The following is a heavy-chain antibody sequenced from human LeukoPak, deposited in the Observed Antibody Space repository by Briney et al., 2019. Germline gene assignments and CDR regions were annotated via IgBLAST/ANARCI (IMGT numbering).Heavy chain of an antibody. CDR2: IYPGDSDT. D-gene: IGHD4-17*01. V-gene: IGHV5-51*01. CDR3: ARRAIYGDYGNY. CDR1: GYSFSTYW. J-gene: IGHJ4*02. Sequence: GESLKISCQGSGYSFSTYWITWVRQMPGKGLEWMGIIYPGDSDTRYSPSFQGQVTISADKSISTAYLQWSSLKASDTAMYYCARRAIYGDYGNYWGQGTLVTVSS.